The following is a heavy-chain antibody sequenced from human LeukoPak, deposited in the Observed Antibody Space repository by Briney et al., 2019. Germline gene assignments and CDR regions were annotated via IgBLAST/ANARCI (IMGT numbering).Heavy chain of an antibody. CDR3: VAIVSARPR. CDR2: IDSDGSTT. J-gene: IGHJ4*02. D-gene: IGHD6-6*01. CDR1: GFTFSSNW. V-gene: IGHV3-74*01. Sequence: GGPLRLSCAASGFTFSSNWMHWVRQAPGKGLVWVSRIDSDGSTTNLADSVKGRFTISRDNSKNTLYLQMNSLRAEDTAVYHCVAIVSARPRWGQGTLVTVSS.